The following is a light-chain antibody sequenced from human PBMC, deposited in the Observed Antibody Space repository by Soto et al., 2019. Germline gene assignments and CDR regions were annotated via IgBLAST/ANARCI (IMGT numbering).Light chain of an antibody. V-gene: IGKV3-11*01. J-gene: IGKJ5*01. CDR1: QSIRTS. CDR2: DAS. Sequence: VVLTQSPATLSWSPGERATLSCRASQSIRTSLAWYQQKPGQAPRLVIFDASNRANGVPARFGGSGSGTAFTLTINSLEPEDFAVYYCQKRNVCPLITFGQGTRLEIX. CDR3: QKRNVCPLIT.